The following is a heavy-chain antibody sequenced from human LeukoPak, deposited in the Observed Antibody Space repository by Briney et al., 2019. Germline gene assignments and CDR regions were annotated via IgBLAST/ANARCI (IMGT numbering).Heavy chain of an antibody. J-gene: IGHJ4*02. CDR1: GFTFRNWG. Sequence: GGSLRLSCTASGFTFRNWGMTWVRQAPGKGLEWVSTITDNGGEIYYGGSVKGRFTMSRDNSKSTLYLQMNSLRVEDTGIYYCARDGSGWSRDCWGQGTLVTVSS. V-gene: IGHV3-23*01. D-gene: IGHD6-19*01. CDR2: ITDNGGEI. CDR3: ARDGSGWSRDC.